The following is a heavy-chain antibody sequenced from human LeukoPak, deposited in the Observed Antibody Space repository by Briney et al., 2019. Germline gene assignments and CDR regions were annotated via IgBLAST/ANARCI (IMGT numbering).Heavy chain of an antibody. CDR2: IYYSGST. D-gene: IGHD1-26*01. V-gene: IGHV4-59*01. J-gene: IGHJ5*02. CDR1: GDSISDYY. Sequence: SETLSLTCTVSGDSISDYYWSWIRQPPGKGLEWIGYIYYSGSTNYNPSHKSRVTISADTSKKQFSLKLYSVTAADTAVYYCARGDGGYSRVSDRNWFDLWGQGTLVTVSS. CDR3: ARGDGGYSRVSDRNWFDL.